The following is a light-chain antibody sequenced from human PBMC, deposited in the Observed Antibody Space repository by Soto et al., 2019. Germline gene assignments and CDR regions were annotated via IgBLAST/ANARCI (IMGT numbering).Light chain of an antibody. Sequence: SYELTQPPSVSVAPEKTARITCGGNNIGSKRVHWYRQKPGQAPVLVIYYDSDRPSGIPERFSGSNSWNTATLTISRVEAGDEADYYCQVWDITTDHYVFGTGTKVTVL. J-gene: IGLJ1*01. V-gene: IGLV3-21*04. CDR2: YDS. CDR3: QVWDITTDHYV. CDR1: NIGSKR.